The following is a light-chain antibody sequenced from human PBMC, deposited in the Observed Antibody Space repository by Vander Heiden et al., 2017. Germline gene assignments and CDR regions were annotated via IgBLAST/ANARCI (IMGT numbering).Light chain of an antibody. J-gene: IGKJ4*01. V-gene: IGKV3-15*01. CDR1: QSVSSS. Sequence: EILMTHSPATLSMSPGERATLSCRASQSVSSSLAWYQQKPGQAPRLLIYGVSTRATGIPARFSGSGSGTEFTLTISSLQSEDFAVYYCQQYNSWPLTFGGGTKVEIK. CDR3: QQYNSWPLT. CDR2: GVS.